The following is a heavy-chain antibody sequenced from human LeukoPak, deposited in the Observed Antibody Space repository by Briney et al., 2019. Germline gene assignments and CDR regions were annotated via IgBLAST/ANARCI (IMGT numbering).Heavy chain of an antibody. D-gene: IGHD4-17*01. J-gene: IGHJ6*03. CDR3: ARADGDYRYYYYYMDV. Sequence: GASVKVSCKASGYTFTSYYMHWVRQAPGQGLEWMGINNPSGGSTSYAQKFQGRVTMTRDMSTSTVYMELSSLRSEDTAVYYCARADGDYRYYYYYMDVWGKGTTVTVSS. CDR2: NNPSGGST. V-gene: IGHV1-46*01. CDR1: GYTFTSYY.